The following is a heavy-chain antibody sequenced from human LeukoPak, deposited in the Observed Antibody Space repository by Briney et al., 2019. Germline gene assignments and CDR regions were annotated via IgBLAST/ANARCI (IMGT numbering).Heavy chain of an antibody. CDR1: GYTFTSYG. Sequence: GASVKVSCKASGYTFTSYGISWVRQAPGQGLEWMGWISAYNGNTNYAQKFQGRVTMTEDTSTDTAYMELSSLRSEDTAVYYCATVVDDAFDIWGQGTMVTVSS. V-gene: IGHV1-18*01. CDR2: ISAYNGNT. D-gene: IGHD2-15*01. J-gene: IGHJ3*02. CDR3: ATVVDDAFDI.